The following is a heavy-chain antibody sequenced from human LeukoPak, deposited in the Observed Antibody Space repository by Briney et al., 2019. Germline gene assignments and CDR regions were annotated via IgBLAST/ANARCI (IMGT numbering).Heavy chain of an antibody. CDR1: GYTFTAYY. D-gene: IGHD6-13*01. CDR3: ARVIIGHDSSSNFDY. J-gene: IGHJ4*02. V-gene: IGHV1-2*02. Sequence: ASMKVSCKASGYTFTAYYFHWVRQAPGQGLEWVGWINPSSGVTNYAQKFQGRVTITRDTSISTAYMELSGLRPDDTAVYYCARVIIGHDSSSNFDYWGQGTLVTVSS. CDR2: INPSSGVT.